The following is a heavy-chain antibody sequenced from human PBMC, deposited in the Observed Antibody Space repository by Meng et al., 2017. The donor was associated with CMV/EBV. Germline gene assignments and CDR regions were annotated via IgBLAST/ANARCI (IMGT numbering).Heavy chain of an antibody. D-gene: IGHD2-2*01. Sequence: GESLKISCAASGFTFSGSAMHWVRQASGKGLEWVGRIRSKANSYATAYAASVKGRFTISRDDSKNTAYLQMNSLKTEDTAVYYCASCVSTSCYYYYGMDVWGQGTTVTVSS. V-gene: IGHV3-73*01. CDR2: IRSKANSYAT. CDR3: ASCVSTSCYYYYGMDV. CDR1: GFTFSGSA. J-gene: IGHJ6*02.